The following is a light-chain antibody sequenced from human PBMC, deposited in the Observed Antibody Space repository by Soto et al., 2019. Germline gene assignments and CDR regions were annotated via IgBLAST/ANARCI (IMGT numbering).Light chain of an antibody. CDR1: QSVSSSN. Sequence: EIVLTQSPCTLSFSPGERAILSCRASQSVSSSNLAWYQQKPGQTPRLLIYATSTRATGIPARFSGSGSGTDFTLTISSLEPEDFAVYYCQQPEVFGQGTRLEI. V-gene: IGKV3-20*01. J-gene: IGKJ5*01. CDR3: QQPEV. CDR2: ATS.